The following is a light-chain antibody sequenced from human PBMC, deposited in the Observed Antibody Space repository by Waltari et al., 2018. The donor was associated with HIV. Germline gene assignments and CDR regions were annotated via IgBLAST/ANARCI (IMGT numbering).Light chain of an antibody. V-gene: IGLV3-21*02. CDR3: QVWETTSDRVV. J-gene: IGLJ2*01. CDR2: DDT. Sequence: SYVLTQPPSVSVAPGQTARIPCGANSIGNKGVPWYQQKPSQAPVLVIYDDTDRPSAIPDRFSGANSGDTATLAIGGVEAGDEADFYCQVWETTSDRVVFGGGTKLTV. CDR1: SIGNKG.